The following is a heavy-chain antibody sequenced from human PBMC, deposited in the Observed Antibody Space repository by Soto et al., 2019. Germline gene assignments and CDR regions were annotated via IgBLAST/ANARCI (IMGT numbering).Heavy chain of an antibody. CDR2: IRRKAYGGTT. CDR3: LLYCSGGSCPKDPMDV. CDR1: GFTFGDYA. J-gene: IGHJ6*02. Sequence: PGGSLRLCCTASGFTFGDYAMSWVRQAPGKGLEWVGFIRRKAYGGTTEYAASVKGRFTISRDDSKSIAYLQMNSLKTEDTAVYYCLLYCSGGSCPKDPMDVWGQGTTVTVSS. V-gene: IGHV3-49*04. D-gene: IGHD2-15*01.